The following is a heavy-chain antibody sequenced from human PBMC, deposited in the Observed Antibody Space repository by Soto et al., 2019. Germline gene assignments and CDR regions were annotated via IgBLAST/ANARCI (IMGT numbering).Heavy chain of an antibody. CDR2: ISSNGGST. CDR1: GFTFSSYA. V-gene: IGHV3-64D*08. Sequence: GGSLRLSCSASGFTFSSYAMHWVRQAPGKGLEYVSAISSNGGSTYYADSVKGRFTISRDNSKNTLYLQMSSLRAEDTAVYYCVKGGIAVATYFQHWGQGTLVTVSS. J-gene: IGHJ1*01. CDR3: VKGGIAVATYFQH. D-gene: IGHD6-19*01.